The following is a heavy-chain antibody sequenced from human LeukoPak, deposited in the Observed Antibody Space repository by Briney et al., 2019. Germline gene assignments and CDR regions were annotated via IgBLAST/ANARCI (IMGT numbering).Heavy chain of an antibody. CDR1: GYTFTGYY. CDR3: ATVAFGRWELDPAYYFDN. V-gene: IGHV1-2*02. Sequence: ASVKVSCKASGYTFTGYYMHWVRQAPGQGLEWMGWFNPNSGGTFYAQKFQGRVTMTSDTSISTAYMELSRLRSDDTAMYYCATVAFGRWELDPAYYFDNWGQGTLVTVSS. CDR2: FNPNSGGT. D-gene: IGHD1-26*01. J-gene: IGHJ4*02.